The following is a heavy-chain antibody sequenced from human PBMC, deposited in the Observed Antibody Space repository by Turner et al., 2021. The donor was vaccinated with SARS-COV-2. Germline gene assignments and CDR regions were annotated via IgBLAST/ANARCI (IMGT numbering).Heavy chain of an antibody. CDR1: GHNVAVNY. CDR2: IYSDGST. J-gene: IGHJ6*02. D-gene: IGHD6-13*01. V-gene: IGHV3-53*01. CDR3: ARGYGSNWYRGYGLDV. Sequence: EVQLVESGGGLNQPGGSLRLSCAAVGHNVAVNYMAWVRRAPGKGLKCAAVIYSDGSTFYADSVKGRFAVSRDTSRNVLYLQMSSLTVDDTAVYFCARGYGSNWYRGYGLDVWGRGTTVTVSS.